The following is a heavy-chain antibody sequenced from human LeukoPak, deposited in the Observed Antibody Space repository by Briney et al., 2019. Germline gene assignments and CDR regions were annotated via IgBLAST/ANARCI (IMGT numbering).Heavy chain of an antibody. CDR3: ARGTTFFDY. D-gene: IGHD1-1*01. V-gene: IGHV4-38-2*01. Sequence: SETLSLTCAVSGYSISSGYYWGWIRQLPGKGLEWIGSIYHSGSTYYNPSLKSRVSISVDTSKNQFSLKLSSVTAADTAVYYCARGTTFFDYWGQGTLVTVSS. J-gene: IGHJ4*02. CDR2: IYHSGST. CDR1: GYSISSGYY.